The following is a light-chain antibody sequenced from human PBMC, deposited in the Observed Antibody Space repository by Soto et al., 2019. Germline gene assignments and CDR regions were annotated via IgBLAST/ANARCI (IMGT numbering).Light chain of an antibody. V-gene: IGKV3-15*01. CDR1: QSVSSN. J-gene: IGKJ3*01. CDR2: GAS. Sequence: EIVMTQSPATLSVSPGERATLSCRASQSVSSNLAWYQQKPGQAPRLLIYGASTMATGIPARFSGSGSGTEFTLTISSLQSEDFAVYYCQQYNNWVFTFGPGTKVDIK. CDR3: QQYNNWVFT.